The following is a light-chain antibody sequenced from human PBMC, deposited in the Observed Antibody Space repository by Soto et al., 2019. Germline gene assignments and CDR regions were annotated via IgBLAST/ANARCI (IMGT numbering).Light chain of an antibody. J-gene: IGKJ1*01. CDR1: QSVSSN. CDR2: GAS. V-gene: IGKV3-15*01. Sequence: GMSQSPSTLSVSTGERATLSCRASQSVSSNLAWYQQKPGQAPRLLIYGASTRATGIPARFSGSGSETEFTLTISSLQSEDFGVYYCQQYNNWPWTFAQGTKVAIK. CDR3: QQYNNWPWT.